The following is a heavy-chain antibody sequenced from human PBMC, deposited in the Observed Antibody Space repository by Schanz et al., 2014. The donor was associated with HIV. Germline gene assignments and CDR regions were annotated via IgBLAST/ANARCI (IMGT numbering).Heavy chain of an antibody. CDR3: ARGGASAAYRYYFDY. J-gene: IGHJ4*02. D-gene: IGHD6-13*01. V-gene: IGHV3-30*03. CDR2: ILQDASNE. CDR1: GFTFDDYA. Sequence: VQLVESGGGLVQPGRSLRLSCAVSGFTFDDYAMHWVRQAPGKGLEWVAVILQDASNEYYADSVKGRFTISRDKLKNTVHLQLNSLRADDTAVYYCARGGASAAYRYYFDYWGQGTLVTVSS.